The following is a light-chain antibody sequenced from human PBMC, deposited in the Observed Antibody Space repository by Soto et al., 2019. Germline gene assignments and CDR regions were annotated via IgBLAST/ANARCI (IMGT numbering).Light chain of an antibody. CDR1: QALNTR. CDR2: GAS. Sequence: EIVLTQSPGTLSLSPGERVTLSCRASQALNTRLAWYQQKPGQAPRLLIYGASSRATGIPDRFSGSGSGTDFTLTISRLEPEDFAVYYCQQYGSSRWTFGQGTKVDIK. J-gene: IGKJ1*01. V-gene: IGKV3-20*01. CDR3: QQYGSSRWT.